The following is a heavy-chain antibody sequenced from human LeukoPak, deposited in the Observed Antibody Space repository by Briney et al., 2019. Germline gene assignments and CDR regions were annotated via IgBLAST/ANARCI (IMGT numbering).Heavy chain of an antibody. Sequence: GGSLRLSCAASGFTFSNYWMGWVRQAPGKRPEWVANMNIDGSEKYYADSVKGRFTISRDNAKNSLYLQMNSLRAEDTAVYYCARDHDYRWLLDYWGQGTLVTVSS. D-gene: IGHD5-24*01. CDR1: GFTFSNYW. CDR2: MNIDGSEK. J-gene: IGHJ4*02. CDR3: ARDHDYRWLLDY. V-gene: IGHV3-7*03.